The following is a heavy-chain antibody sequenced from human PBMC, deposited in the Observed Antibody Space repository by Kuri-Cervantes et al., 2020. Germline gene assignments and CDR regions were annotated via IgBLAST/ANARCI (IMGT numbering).Heavy chain of an antibody. D-gene: IGHD2-2*01. J-gene: IGHJ4*02. CDR1: GFTFSSHA. CDR2: ISGSGDST. Sequence: GESLKISCAASGFTFSSHAMNWVRQAPGKGLEWVSAISGSGDSTDYADSVKGRFTISRDNSKDALYLQMNSLRAEDAAIYYCAKSDCSVTSCYVIDYWGQGTLVTVSS. V-gene: IGHV3-23*01. CDR3: AKSDCSVTSCYVIDY.